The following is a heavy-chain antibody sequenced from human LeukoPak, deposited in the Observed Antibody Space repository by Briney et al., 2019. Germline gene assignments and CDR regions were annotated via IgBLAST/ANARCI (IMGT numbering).Heavy chain of an antibody. CDR3: ARDATYYLRYGYFDY. Sequence: GGSLRLSCAASGFTFSSYDMHWVRQATGKGLEWVSAIGTARDTYYPGSVKGRFTISRENAKNSLYLQMNSLRAGDTAVYYCARDATYYLRYGYFDYWGQGTLVTVSS. CDR2: IGTARDT. D-gene: IGHD2/OR15-2a*01. CDR1: GFTFSSYD. J-gene: IGHJ4*02. V-gene: IGHV3-13*01.